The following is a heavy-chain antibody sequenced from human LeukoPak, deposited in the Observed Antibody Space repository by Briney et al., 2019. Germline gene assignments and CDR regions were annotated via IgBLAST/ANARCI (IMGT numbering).Heavy chain of an antibody. J-gene: IGHJ6*02. CDR1: GFTFSSYS. Sequence: PGGSLRLSCAASGFTFSSYSKNWVRQAPGKGLEWVASINHNGNVNYYVDSVKGRFTISRDNAKNSLHLQMSNLRAEDTAVYSCARGGGLDVWGQGATVTVSS. CDR3: ARGGGLDV. D-gene: IGHD3-16*01. CDR2: INHNGNVN. V-gene: IGHV3-7*03.